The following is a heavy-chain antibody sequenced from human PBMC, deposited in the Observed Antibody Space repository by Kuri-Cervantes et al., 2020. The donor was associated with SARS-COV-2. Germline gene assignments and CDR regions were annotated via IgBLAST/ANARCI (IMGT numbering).Heavy chain of an antibody. Sequence: GSLRLSCTVSGGSISSYYWSWIRQPPGKGLEWIGYIYYSGSTNYNPSLKSRITISVDTSKNQFSLKLSSVTAADTAVYYCARSDFWSNRIYYYYYGMDVWGQGTTVTVSS. D-gene: IGHD3-3*01. CDR3: ARSDFWSNRIYYYYYGMDV. V-gene: IGHV4-59*01. J-gene: IGHJ6*02. CDR2: IYYSGST. CDR1: GGSISSYY.